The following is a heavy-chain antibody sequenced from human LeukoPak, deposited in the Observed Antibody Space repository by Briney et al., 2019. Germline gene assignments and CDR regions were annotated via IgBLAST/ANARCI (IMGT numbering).Heavy chain of an antibody. J-gene: IGHJ5*01. CDR2: IYPGDSDI. CDR1: GYSFSIHW. D-gene: IGHD3-22*01. Sequence: GESLKISCKGSGYSFSIHWIAWVRQMPGKGLEWMGNIYPGDSDIRYSPSLQGQVTFSADKSISTAYLQWSSLKASDTAMYYCARRDSSGYSFDSWGQGTLVTVSS. V-gene: IGHV5-51*01. CDR3: ARRDSSGYSFDS.